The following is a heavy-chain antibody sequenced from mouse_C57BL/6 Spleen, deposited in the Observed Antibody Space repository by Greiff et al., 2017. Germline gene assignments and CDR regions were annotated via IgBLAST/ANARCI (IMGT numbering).Heavy chain of an antibody. D-gene: IGHD3-2*02. CDR1: GFTFSDYG. CDR3: AKTAQAVFAY. V-gene: IGHV5-17*01. CDR2: ISSGSSTI. Sequence: EVQLQESGGGLVKPGGSLKLSCAASGFTFSDYGMHWVRQAPEKGLEWVAYISSGSSTIYYADTVKGRFTISRDNAKNTLFLQMTSLRSEDTAMYYCAKTAQAVFAYWGQGTLVTVSA. J-gene: IGHJ3*01.